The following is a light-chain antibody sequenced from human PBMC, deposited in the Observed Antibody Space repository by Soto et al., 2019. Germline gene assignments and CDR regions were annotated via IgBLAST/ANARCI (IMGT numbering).Light chain of an antibody. CDR3: QQRYSTPRT. J-gene: IGKJ1*01. CDR2: AAS. CDR1: QSISSY. V-gene: IGKV1-39*01. Sequence: DIPMTQSPSSLSASVGDRVTITCRASQSISSYLNWYQQKPGKAPKLLIYAASSLQSGVPSRFSGSGSGTDFTLTISSLQPEDFATYYCQQRYSTPRTFGQGTKVEIK.